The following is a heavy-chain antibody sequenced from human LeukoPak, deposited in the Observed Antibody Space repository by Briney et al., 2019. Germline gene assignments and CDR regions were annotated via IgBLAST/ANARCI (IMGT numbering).Heavy chain of an antibody. D-gene: IGHD3-16*01. CDR2: IYDSGST. J-gene: IGHJ6*03. CDR3: ARQGLGAYMDV. V-gene: IGHV4-39*01. CDR1: GGSISSSSYY. Sequence: SETLSLTCAVSGGSISSSSYYWGWIRQRQGKGLEWVGSIYDSGSTSYNASFKSRVTIAVDTSKNQFSLQLSAVTAADTAVYYCARQGLGAYMDVWGKGTTVTVSS.